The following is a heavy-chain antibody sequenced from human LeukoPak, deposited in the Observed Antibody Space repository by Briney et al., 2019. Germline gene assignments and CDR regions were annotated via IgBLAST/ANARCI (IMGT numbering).Heavy chain of an antibody. Sequence: GASVKVSRKASGYTFTGHYMHWVRQAPGQGLEWMGWINPNSGGTNYAQKFQGRVTMTRDTSISTAYMELSRLRSDDTAVYYCARGLSKPDYYYYMDVWGKGTTVTVSS. V-gene: IGHV1-2*02. J-gene: IGHJ6*03. CDR3: ARGLSKPDYYYYMDV. CDR1: GYTFTGHY. D-gene: IGHD1-14*01. CDR2: INPNSGGT.